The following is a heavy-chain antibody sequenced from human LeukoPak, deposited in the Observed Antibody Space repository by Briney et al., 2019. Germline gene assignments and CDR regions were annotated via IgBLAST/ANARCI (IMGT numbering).Heavy chain of an antibody. CDR3: ARDQGTSTTAPKRKGRFDP. Sequence: GGSLRLSCAASGFTFSNHGMHWVRQAPGKGLEWVALIWYDGSNKEYAESVKGRFTISRDNSKNTLYLQMNSRRDEDTAVYYCARDQGTSTTAPKRKGRFDPWGQGTLVTVSS. D-gene: IGHD1-1*01. CDR2: IWYDGSNK. V-gene: IGHV3-33*01. CDR1: GFTFSNHG. J-gene: IGHJ5*02.